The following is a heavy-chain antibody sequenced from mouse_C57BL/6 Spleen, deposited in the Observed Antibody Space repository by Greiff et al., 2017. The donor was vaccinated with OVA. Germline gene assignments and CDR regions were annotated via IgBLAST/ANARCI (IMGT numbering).Heavy chain of an antibody. CDR3: ARLNYYGSSYGAFDY. J-gene: IGHJ2*01. CDR2: IDPSDSET. CDR1: GYTFTSYW. V-gene: IGHV1-52*01. Sequence: VQLQQPGAELVRPGSSVKLSCKASGYTFTSYWMHWVKQRPIQGLEWIGNIDPSDSETHYNQKFKDKATLTVDKSSSTAYMQLSSLTSEDSAVYYCARLNYYGSSYGAFDYWGQGTTLTVSS. D-gene: IGHD1-1*01.